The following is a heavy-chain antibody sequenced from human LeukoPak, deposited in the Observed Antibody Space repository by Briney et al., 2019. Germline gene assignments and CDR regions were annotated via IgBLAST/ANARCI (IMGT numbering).Heavy chain of an antibody. J-gene: IGHJ4*02. CDR1: GFTFSSYS. V-gene: IGHV3-33*01. CDR2: IWNDGSNK. D-gene: IGHD2-8*01. CDR3: ARDRNGNLDY. Sequence: GGSLRLSCAASGFTFSSYSMHWVRQAPGKGLEWVAVIWNDGSNKYYADSVKGRFTISRDNSKSTLYVQMNSLRAEDTAVYYCARDRNGNLDYWGQGTLVIVSS.